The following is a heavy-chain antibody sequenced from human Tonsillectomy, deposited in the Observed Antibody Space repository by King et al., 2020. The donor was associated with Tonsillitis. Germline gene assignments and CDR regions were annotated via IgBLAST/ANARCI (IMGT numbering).Heavy chain of an antibody. CDR2: IKSKPDSETT. V-gene: IGHV3-15*01. Sequence: QLVESGGGLVKPGGSLRLSCEASGFTFSNAWLSWVRQAPGKGLEWVGRIKSKPDSETTDYAAPVKGRFTISRDDSKNTVDLQMDSLKSEDSAVYYCTPQGSGGWSLYMDAWGKGTTVTVSS. J-gene: IGHJ6*03. CDR3: TPQGSGGWSLYMDA. CDR1: GFTFSNAW. D-gene: IGHD2-15*01.